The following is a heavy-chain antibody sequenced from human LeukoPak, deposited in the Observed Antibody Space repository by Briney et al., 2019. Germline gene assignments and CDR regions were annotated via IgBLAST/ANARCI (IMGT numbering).Heavy chain of an antibody. D-gene: IGHD2-15*01. V-gene: IGHV3-30*18. CDR1: GFTFSSYG. CDR2: IPYDGSNK. CDR3: AKDPRRGWPKSYYYYGMDV. Sequence: PGGSLRLSCAASGFTFSSYGMHWVRQAPGKGLEWVAVIPYDGSNKYYADSVKGRFTISRDNSKNTLYLQMNSLRAEDTAVYYCAKDPRRGWPKSYYYYGMDVWGQGTTVTVSS. J-gene: IGHJ6*02.